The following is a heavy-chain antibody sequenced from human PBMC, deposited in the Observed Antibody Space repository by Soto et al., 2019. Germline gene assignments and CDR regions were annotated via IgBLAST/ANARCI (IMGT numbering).Heavy chain of an antibody. CDR2: IVTRFGTS. V-gene: IGHV1-69*06. CDR3: NRGSEYDFWSGYL. Sequence: QERLVQSGAEVRKPGSSVKVSCKVTGGTSTRYAINWVRQAPGQGLEWMGGIVTRFGTSKYAQKFQGRVKITADTSTNIAYMELRSLRSEDTAVYYCNRGSEYDFWSGYLWGQGTLVSVSS. D-gene: IGHD3-3*01. CDR1: GGTSTRYA. J-gene: IGHJ4*02.